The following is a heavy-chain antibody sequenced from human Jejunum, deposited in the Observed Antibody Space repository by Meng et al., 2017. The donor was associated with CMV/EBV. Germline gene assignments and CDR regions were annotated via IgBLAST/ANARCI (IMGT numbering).Heavy chain of an antibody. CDR1: GFPFSDYS. Sequence: GFPFSDYSMHWVRQAPGKGLEWVSYISSSGSTLYYADSVKGRFTISRDHAKNSLYLQMTSLRAEDTAMYYCARDRKGYQPYYFDYWGQGTRVTVSS. V-gene: IGHV3-48*04. CDR2: ISSSGSTL. J-gene: IGHJ4*02. D-gene: IGHD2-2*01. CDR3: ARDRKGYQPYYFDY.